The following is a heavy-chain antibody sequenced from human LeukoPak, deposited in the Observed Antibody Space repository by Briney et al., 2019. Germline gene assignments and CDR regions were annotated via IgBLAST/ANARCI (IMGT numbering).Heavy chain of an antibody. CDR1: GFTFSNAW. V-gene: IGHV3-15*01. D-gene: IGHD3-16*01. J-gene: IGHJ4*02. Sequence: GGSLRLSCAASGFTFSNAWMSWVRQAPGKGLEWVGLIKSKTDAATTDYTAPVKGRFTISRDDSKNSLYLRMNSLKTDDTAVYYCALGGDYFDYWGQGTLVTVSS. CDR2: IKSKTDAATT. CDR3: ALGGDYFDY.